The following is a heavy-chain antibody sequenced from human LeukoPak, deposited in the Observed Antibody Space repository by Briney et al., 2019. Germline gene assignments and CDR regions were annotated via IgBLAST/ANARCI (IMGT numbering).Heavy chain of an antibody. CDR2: INPSGGST. CDR1: GCTFTSYY. V-gene: IGHV1-46*01. Sequence: ASVKVSCKASGCTFTSYYMHWVRQAPGQGLGWMGIINPSGGSTSYAQKFQGRVTMTRDTSTSTVYMELSSLRSEDTAMYYCARPRGTMVRGVIMAFDYWGQGTLVTVSS. CDR3: ARPRGTMVRGVIMAFDY. D-gene: IGHD3-10*01. J-gene: IGHJ4*02.